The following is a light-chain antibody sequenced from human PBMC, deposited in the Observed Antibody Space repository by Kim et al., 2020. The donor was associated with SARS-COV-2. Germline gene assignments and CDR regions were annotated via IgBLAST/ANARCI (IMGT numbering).Light chain of an antibody. CDR2: KAS. CDR1: QSISSY. Sequence: DIQMTQPPSTLSASVRDRVTITCRASQSISSYLAWYQQKPGQAPELLIYKASILESGVPSRFSGSGSGTEFTLTISSLQPDDVASFYCQQYNTSPWTFGQGTKVDIK. CDR3: QQYNTSPWT. V-gene: IGKV1-5*03. J-gene: IGKJ1*01.